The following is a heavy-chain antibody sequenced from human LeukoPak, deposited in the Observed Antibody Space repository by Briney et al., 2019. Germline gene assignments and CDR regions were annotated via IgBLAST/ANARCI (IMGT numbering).Heavy chain of an antibody. CDR3: ARKSGSYPDY. J-gene: IGHJ4*02. CDR2: IWYDGSNK. V-gene: IGHV3-33*01. CDR1: GFTFSNYG. D-gene: IGHD1-26*01. Sequence: GGSLRLSCAASGFTFSNYGMHWVRQAPGKGLEWVAVIWYDGSNKYYTDSVKGRFTISRDNSKNTPYLQMNSLRAEDTAVYYCARKSGSYPDYWGQGTLVTVSS.